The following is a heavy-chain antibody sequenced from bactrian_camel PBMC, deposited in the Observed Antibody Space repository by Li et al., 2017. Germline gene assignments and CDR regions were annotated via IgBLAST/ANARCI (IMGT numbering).Heavy chain of an antibody. CDR3: AADAAPLQRCGSLWSAQSGFSV. Sequence: VQLVESGGGSVQAGGSLRLSCVASIASDAFYSSYCMAWFCQAPWKEREGVAHISGGRTDYADSVKGRFTISQDNAKNTLYLQMNSLKPEDTATYYCAADAAPLQRCGSLWSAQSGFSVRGRGTQVT. D-gene: IGHD1*01. CDR1: IASDAFYSSYC. V-gene: IGHV3S53*01. CDR2: ISGGRT. J-gene: IGHJ4*01.